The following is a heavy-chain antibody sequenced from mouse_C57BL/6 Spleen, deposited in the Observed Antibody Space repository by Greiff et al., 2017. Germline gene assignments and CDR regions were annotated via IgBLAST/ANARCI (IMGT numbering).Heavy chain of an antibody. D-gene: IGHD3-2*02. CDR1: GYTFTDYE. J-gene: IGHJ4*01. Sequence: QVQLQQSGAELVRPGASVTLSCKASGYTFTDYEMHWVKQTPVHGLEWIGAIDPETGGTAYNQKFKGKAILTADKSSSTAYMGLRSLTSEDSAVYYCTSSGYDYYAMDYWGQGTSVTVSS. CDR3: TSSGYDYYAMDY. V-gene: IGHV1-15*01. CDR2: IDPETGGT.